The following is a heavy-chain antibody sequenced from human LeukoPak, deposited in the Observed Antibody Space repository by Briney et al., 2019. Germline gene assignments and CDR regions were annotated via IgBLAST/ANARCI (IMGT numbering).Heavy chain of an antibody. J-gene: IGHJ4*02. Sequence: GGSLRLSCAASGFTFSSYGMSWVRQAPGKGLEWVSAISGSGGSTYYADSVKGRFTISRDNSKNTLYLQMNSLRAEDTAVYYCAKDRSSYVQSFDYWGQGTLVTVSS. D-gene: IGHD5-18*01. V-gene: IGHV3-23*01. CDR2: ISGSGGST. CDR3: AKDRSSYVQSFDY. CDR1: GFTFSSYG.